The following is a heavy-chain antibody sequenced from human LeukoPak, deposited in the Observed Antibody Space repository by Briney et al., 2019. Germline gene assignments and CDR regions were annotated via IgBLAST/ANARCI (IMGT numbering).Heavy chain of an antibody. CDR3: ARDSAPSIAVARWFDP. Sequence: GASVKVSCKASGYTFTSYGISWVRQAPGQGLEWMGWISAYNGNTNYAQKLQGRVTMTTDTSTSTAYMELRSLRSDDTAVYYCARDSAPSIAVARWFDPWGQGTLVTVSS. V-gene: IGHV1-18*01. CDR2: ISAYNGNT. CDR1: GYTFTSYG. J-gene: IGHJ5*02. D-gene: IGHD6-19*01.